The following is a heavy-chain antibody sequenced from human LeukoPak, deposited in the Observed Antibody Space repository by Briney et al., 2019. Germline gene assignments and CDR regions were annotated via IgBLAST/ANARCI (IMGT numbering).Heavy chain of an antibody. D-gene: IGHD3-10*01. J-gene: IGHJ4*02. CDR2: ISGTGYNT. V-gene: IGHV3-23*01. Sequence: PGGSLRLSCAASGFTFRNCAMSWARQAPGKGLECVSGISGTGYNTYYADSVKGLFTISRDNSKHTLYLQMNSLGAEDTAVYYCAKHVSGSLFYFDYWGQRTLVTVSS. CDR3: AKHVSGSLFYFDY. CDR1: GFTFRNCA.